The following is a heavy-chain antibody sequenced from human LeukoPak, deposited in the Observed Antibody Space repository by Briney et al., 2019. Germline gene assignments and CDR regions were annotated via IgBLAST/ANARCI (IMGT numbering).Heavy chain of an antibody. D-gene: IGHD7-27*01. Sequence: SVKVSCKASGGTFSSYAISWVRQAPGPGLEWMGRIIPIFGIANYAQKFQGRVMITADKSTSTAYMELSSLRSEDTAVYYCARDLGDYYYYGMDVWGQGTTVTVSS. V-gene: IGHV1-69*04. CDR1: GGTFSSYA. CDR2: IIPIFGIA. CDR3: ARDLGDYYYYGMDV. J-gene: IGHJ6*02.